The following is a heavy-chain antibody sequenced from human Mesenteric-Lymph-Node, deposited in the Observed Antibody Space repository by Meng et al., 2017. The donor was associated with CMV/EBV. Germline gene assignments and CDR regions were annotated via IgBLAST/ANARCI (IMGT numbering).Heavy chain of an antibody. CDR3: ARAAYSGYDSQVYYFDY. V-gene: IGHV3-11*06. CDR2: ISSSTRYI. CDR1: GFTFSDYY. D-gene: IGHD5-12*01. Sequence: GESLKISCAASGFTFSDYYMSWMRQTPGKGLEWVSSISSSTRYIYYADSLKGRFTISRDNAKNSVYLQMNSLRAEDTAVYYCARAAYSGYDSQVYYFDYWGRGTLVTVSS. J-gene: IGHJ4*02.